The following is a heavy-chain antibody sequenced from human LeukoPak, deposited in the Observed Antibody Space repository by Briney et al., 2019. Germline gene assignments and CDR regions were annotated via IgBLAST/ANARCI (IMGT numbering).Heavy chain of an antibody. J-gene: IGHJ4*02. D-gene: IGHD4-17*01. CDR2: ISSSGGTM. CDR3: ARIPHPDYADAQ. Sequence: GGSLRLSCEASGFTVSSFEINWVRQAPGKGLEWVSYISSSGGTMDYADSVKGRFTVSRDNGKKLVHLQLNSLRAEDTAVYFCARIPHPDYADAQWGQGTLGIVSS. V-gene: IGHV3-48*03. CDR1: GFTVSSFE.